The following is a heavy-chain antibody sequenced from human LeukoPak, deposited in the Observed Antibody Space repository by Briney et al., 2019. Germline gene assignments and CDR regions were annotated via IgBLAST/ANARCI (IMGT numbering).Heavy chain of an antibody. CDR3: AKEGSDTHFDY. CDR2: ISGSGGST. J-gene: IGHJ4*02. V-gene: IGHV3-23*01. Sequence: GGSLRLSCAASGFTFSSYGMHWVRQAPGKGLEWVSAISGSGGSTYYADSVKGRFTISRHNSKNTLYLQMNSLRAEDTAVYYCAKEGSDTHFDYWGQGTLVTVSS. CDR1: GFTFSSYG.